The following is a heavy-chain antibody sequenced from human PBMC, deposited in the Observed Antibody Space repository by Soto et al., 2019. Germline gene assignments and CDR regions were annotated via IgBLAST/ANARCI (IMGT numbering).Heavy chain of an antibody. Sequence: GGSLRLSCAASEFSFSSYWMSWVRQAPGKGLEWVANIKQDGSEKYYVDSVKGRFTISRDNAKNSLYLQMNSLRAEDTAVYYCARDPNIVLVPAALRSYYYYYGMDVWGQGTTVTVSS. J-gene: IGHJ6*02. D-gene: IGHD2-2*01. CDR1: EFSFSSYW. CDR2: IKQDGSEK. CDR3: ARDPNIVLVPAALRSYYYYYGMDV. V-gene: IGHV3-7*01.